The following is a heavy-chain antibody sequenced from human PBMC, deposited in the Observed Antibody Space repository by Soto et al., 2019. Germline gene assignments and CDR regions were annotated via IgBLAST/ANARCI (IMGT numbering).Heavy chain of an antibody. V-gene: IGHV4-31*03. CDR3: ARDALAKGATFSVSPTTNYFDY. CDR2: IYYSGST. CDR1: GGSISSGGYY. Sequence: SETLSLTCTVSGGSISSGGYYWSWIRQHPGKGLEWIGYIYYSGSTYYNPSLKSRVTISVDTSKNQFSLKLSSVTAADTAVYYCARDALAKGATFSVSPTTNYFDYWGQGTLVTVSS. D-gene: IGHD5-12*01. J-gene: IGHJ4*02.